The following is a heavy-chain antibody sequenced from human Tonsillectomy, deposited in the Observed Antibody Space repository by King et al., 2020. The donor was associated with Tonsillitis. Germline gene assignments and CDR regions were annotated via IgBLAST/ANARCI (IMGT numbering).Heavy chain of an antibody. Sequence: VQLVESGGGVVQPGRSLRLSCAASGFMFRNYGMHWVRQAPGKGLEWVADISSDGNNKYYGDTVKGRFTISRDKSKNTLYLRMNSLRVEDTAVYYCAKDSGAEWEPYYVECGGQGTL. CDR3: AKDSGAEWEPYYVEC. CDR1: GFMFRNYG. J-gene: IGHJ4*02. CDR2: ISSDGNNK. V-gene: IGHV3-30*18. D-gene: IGHD1-26*01.